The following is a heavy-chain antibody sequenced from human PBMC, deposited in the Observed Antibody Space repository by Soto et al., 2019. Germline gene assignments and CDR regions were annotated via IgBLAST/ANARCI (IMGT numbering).Heavy chain of an antibody. CDR1: GFTFSRYW. D-gene: IGHD5-18*01. V-gene: IGHV3-7*01. J-gene: IGHJ3*02. CDR2: IKQDGTEK. Sequence: GGSLRLSCAASGFTFSRYWMNWVRQAPGKGLEWVANIKQDGTEKNYVDSVKGRFTISRDNARKSLYLQMDSLRAEDTAIYFCARGDTPMITGMDSFDIWGQGTMVTVSS. CDR3: ARGDTPMITGMDSFDI.